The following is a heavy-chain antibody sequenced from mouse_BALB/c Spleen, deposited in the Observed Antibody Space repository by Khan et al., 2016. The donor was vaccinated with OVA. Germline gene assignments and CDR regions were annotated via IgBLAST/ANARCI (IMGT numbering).Heavy chain of an antibody. CDR2: ISSGGDYT. Sequence: VELVESGGDLVKPGGSLKLSCAASGFSFSSYSMSWVRQTPDKRLEWVATISSGGDYTYYPDIVKGRFTISRDNAKNTLYLQMSRLKGEETAMYYCASHLTGSFAYGGQGTLVTGSA. D-gene: IGHD4-1*01. V-gene: IGHV5-6*01. J-gene: IGHJ3*01. CDR3: ASHLTGSFAY. CDR1: GFSFSSYS.